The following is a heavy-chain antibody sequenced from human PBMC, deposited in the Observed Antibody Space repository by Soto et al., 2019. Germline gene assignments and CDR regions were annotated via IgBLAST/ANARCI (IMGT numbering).Heavy chain of an antibody. CDR3: ATGSFTSTGGRIGYHYNAMDV. J-gene: IGHJ6*02. CDR2: IIPIFGTA. Sequence: GASVKVSCKASGGTFSSYAISWVRQAPGQGLEWMGGIIPIFGTANYAQKFQGRVTITADESTSTAYMELSSLRSEDTAVYYCATGSFTSTGGRIGYHYNAMDVWGQGTTVTVSS. CDR1: GGTFSSYA. D-gene: IGHD1-1*01. V-gene: IGHV1-69*13.